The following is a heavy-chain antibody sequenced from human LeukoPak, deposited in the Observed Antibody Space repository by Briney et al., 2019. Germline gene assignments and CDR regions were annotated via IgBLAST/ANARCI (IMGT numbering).Heavy chain of an antibody. CDR3: ARDYQGSYYTGFYYYYYGMDV. CDR1: GGSISSGDYY. Sequence: SETLSLTCTVSGGSISSGDYYWSWIRQPPGKGLEWIGYIYYSGSTYYNPSLKSRVTISVDTSKNQFSLKLSSVTAADTAVYYCARDYQGSYYTGFYYYYYGMDVWGQGTTVTVSS. J-gene: IGHJ6*02. D-gene: IGHD3-10*01. V-gene: IGHV4-30-4*01. CDR2: IYYSGST.